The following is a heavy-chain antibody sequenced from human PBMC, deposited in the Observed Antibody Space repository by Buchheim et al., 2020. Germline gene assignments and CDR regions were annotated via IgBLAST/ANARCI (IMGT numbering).Heavy chain of an antibody. V-gene: IGHV3-7*01. CDR1: GFTFTASW. CDR3: ADLDVY. J-gene: IGHJ4*02. CDR2: INRDGSQL. Sequence: EVQLVASGGGLVQPGESLRLSCAASGFTFTASWMAWVRQAPGRGLEWVATINRDGSQLYYEDSVKGRFTISRDNGKESLYLQMNSLRVDDTAVYYCADLDVYWGQGTL.